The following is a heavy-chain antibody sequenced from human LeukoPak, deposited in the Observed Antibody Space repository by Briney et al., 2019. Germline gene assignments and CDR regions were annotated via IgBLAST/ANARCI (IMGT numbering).Heavy chain of an antibody. CDR2: ISYDGSEK. V-gene: IGHV3-30*18. CDR1: GFAFRTYG. Sequence: GRSLRLSCAASGFAFRTYGMHGVRQAPGKGLEWVAVISYDGSEKHNADSVKGRFTISRDNSKNMLYLEMNSLRTEDTAVYYCAKDRGGTMVRGVYYYYGMDDWGQGTTVTVSS. J-gene: IGHJ6*02. D-gene: IGHD3-10*01. CDR3: AKDRGGTMVRGVYYYYGMDD.